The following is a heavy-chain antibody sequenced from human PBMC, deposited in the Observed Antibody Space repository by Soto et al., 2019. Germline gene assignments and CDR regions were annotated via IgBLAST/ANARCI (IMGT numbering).Heavy chain of an antibody. CDR2: IIPIFGTA. D-gene: IGHD3-22*01. CDR1: GGTFSSYP. V-gene: IGHV1-69*13. Sequence: VKLSCKASGGTFSSYPISWGRNAPGQGLEWMGGIIPIFGTANYAQKFQGRVTITADESTSTAYMELSSLRSEDTAVYYCARVPHYYDSSGSNRGYFDYWGQGTLVTVSS. J-gene: IGHJ4*02. CDR3: ARVPHYYDSSGSNRGYFDY.